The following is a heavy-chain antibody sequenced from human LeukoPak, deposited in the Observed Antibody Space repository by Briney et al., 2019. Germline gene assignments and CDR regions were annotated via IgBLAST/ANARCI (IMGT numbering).Heavy chain of an antibody. D-gene: IGHD3-3*01. Sequence: SETLSLTCTASGGSISSSSYYWGWIRQPPGKGLEWIGSIYYSGSTYYNPSLKSRVTISLDTSKNQFSLKLSSVTAADTAVYYCARCGYYDFWSGYNPATFDYWGQGTLVTVSS. CDR1: GGSISSSSYY. J-gene: IGHJ4*02. CDR2: IYYSGST. CDR3: ARCGYYDFWSGYNPATFDY. V-gene: IGHV4-39*01.